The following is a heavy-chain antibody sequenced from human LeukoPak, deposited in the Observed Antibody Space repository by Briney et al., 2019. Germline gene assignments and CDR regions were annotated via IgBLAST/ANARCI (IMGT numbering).Heavy chain of an antibody. V-gene: IGHV4-4*07. CDR2: IYTSGST. D-gene: IGHD3-10*01. CDR1: GGSISSYY. CDR3: ARVMRDDYYGSGSYRAFDI. Sequence: SETLSLTCTVSGGSISSYYWSWIRQPAGKGREWIGRIYTSGSTNYNPSLKSRVTISVDTSKNQFSLKLSSVTAADTAVYYCARVMRDDYYGSGSYRAFDIWGQGTMVTVSS. J-gene: IGHJ3*02.